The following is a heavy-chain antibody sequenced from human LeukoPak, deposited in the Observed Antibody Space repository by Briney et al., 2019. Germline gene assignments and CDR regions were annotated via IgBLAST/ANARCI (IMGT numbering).Heavy chain of an antibody. CDR2: ISSSGSTI. Sequence: GGSLRLSCAASGFTFSDYYMSWIRQAPGKGLEWVSYISSSGSTIYYADSVKGRFTISRDNAKNSLYLQMNSLRAEDTAVYYCVRVNNWTTKGYYYYYMDVWGQGTMVTVSS. D-gene: IGHD1-1*01. J-gene: IGHJ6*03. V-gene: IGHV3-11*01. CDR3: VRVNNWTTKGYYYYYMDV. CDR1: GFTFSDYY.